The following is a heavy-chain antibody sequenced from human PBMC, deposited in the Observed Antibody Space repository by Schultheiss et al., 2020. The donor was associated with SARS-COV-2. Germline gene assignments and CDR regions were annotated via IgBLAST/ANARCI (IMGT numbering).Heavy chain of an antibody. Sequence: QAPGKGLEWVAIISYHGSNKYYADSVKGRFTISRDNSKNTLYLQMNSLRAEDTAVYYCARDSQYYDFWSGLPRAPGFDYWGQGTLVTVSS. CDR2: ISYHGSNK. J-gene: IGHJ4*02. CDR3: ARDSQYYDFWSGLPRAPGFDY. D-gene: IGHD3-3*01. V-gene: IGHV3-30*07.